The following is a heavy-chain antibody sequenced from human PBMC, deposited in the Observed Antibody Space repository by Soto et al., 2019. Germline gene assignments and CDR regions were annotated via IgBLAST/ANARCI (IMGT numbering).Heavy chain of an antibody. CDR3: ASDEALGYSSGGSCFP. V-gene: IGHV1-69*02. CDR1: GGTFSSYT. D-gene: IGHD2-15*01. CDR2: IIPILGIA. J-gene: IGHJ5*02. Sequence: QVQLVQSGAEVKKPGSSVKVSCKASGGTFSSYTISWVRQAPGQGLERKGRIIPILGIANYAQKFQGRVTITADKSTSTAYMELSSLRSEDTAVYYYASDEALGYSSGGSCFPWGQGTLVTVSS.